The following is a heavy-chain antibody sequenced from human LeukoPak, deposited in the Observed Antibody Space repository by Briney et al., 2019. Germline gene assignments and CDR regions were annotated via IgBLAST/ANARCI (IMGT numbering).Heavy chain of an antibody. CDR1: GGSISSYY. CDR3: ARVSGYDWESFYDY. D-gene: IGHD5-12*01. J-gene: IGHJ4*02. CDR2: IYYSGST. V-gene: IGHV4-59*01. Sequence: SETLSLTCTVSGGSISSYYWSWIRQPPGKGLEWIGYIYYSGSTNYNPSLKSRVTVSVDTSKNQFSLKLRSVTAADTAVYYCARVSGYDWESFYDYWGQGTLVTVSS.